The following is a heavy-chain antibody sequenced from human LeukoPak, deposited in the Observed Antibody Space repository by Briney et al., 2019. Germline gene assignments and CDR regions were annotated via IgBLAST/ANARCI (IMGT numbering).Heavy chain of an antibody. CDR1: GFTFSSYA. CDR2: ISGSGGST. CDR3: AKVLVPSYSLAAPDWFDP. D-gene: IGHD6-6*01. V-gene: IGHV3-23*01. J-gene: IGHJ5*02. Sequence: GGSLRLSCAASGFTFSSYAMSWVRQAPGKGLEWVSAISGSGGSTYYADSVKGRFTISRDNSKNTLHLQMNSLRAEDTAVYYCAKVLVPSYSLAAPDWFDPWGQGTLVTVSS.